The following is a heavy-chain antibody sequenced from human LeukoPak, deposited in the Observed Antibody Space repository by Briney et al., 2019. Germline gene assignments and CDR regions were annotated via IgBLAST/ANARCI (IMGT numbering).Heavy chain of an antibody. CDR2: INPNSGGT. D-gene: IGHD6-13*01. Sequence: ASVKVSCKASGYTFTGYYMHWVRQAPGQGLEWMGWINPNSGGTNYAQKFQGRVTMTRDTSISTAYMELSSLRSEDTAVYYCARVADGYSSSWYVLRSGYYYYMDVWGKGTTVTISS. V-gene: IGHV1-2*02. CDR3: ARVADGYSSSWYVLRSGYYYYMDV. J-gene: IGHJ6*03. CDR1: GYTFTGYY.